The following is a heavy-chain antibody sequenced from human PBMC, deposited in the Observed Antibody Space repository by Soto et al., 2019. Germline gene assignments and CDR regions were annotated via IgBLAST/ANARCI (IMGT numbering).Heavy chain of an antibody. Sequence: SETLSLTCAVSGYSISSGYYWGWIRQPPGKGLEWIGSIYHSGSTYYNPSLKSRVTISVDTSKNQFSLKLSSVTAADTAVYYCAGGRGSGYYALDYWGQGTLVTVSS. CDR2: IYHSGST. CDR1: GYSISSGYY. J-gene: IGHJ4*02. CDR3: AGGRGSGYYALDY. D-gene: IGHD3-22*01. V-gene: IGHV4-38-2*01.